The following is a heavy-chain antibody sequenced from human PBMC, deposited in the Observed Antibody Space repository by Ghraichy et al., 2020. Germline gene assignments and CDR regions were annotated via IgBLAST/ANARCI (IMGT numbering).Heavy chain of an antibody. D-gene: IGHD5-18*01. J-gene: IGHJ1*01. CDR1: GYTFTSYG. V-gene: IGHV1-18*01. CDR2: ISAYNGDT. Sequence: ASVKVSCKASGYTFTSYGISWVRQAPGQGLEWMGWISAYNGDTNYAQKLQGRVTMTTDTSTSTAYMELRSLRSDDTAVYYCASTLDYTAMVYFPGIAEYFQHWGQGTLVTVSA. CDR3: ASTLDYTAMVYFPGIAEYFQH.